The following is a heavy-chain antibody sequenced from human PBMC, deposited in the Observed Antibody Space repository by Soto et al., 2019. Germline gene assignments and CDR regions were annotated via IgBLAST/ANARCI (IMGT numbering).Heavy chain of an antibody. CDR1: GYSFTSYW. Sequence: GESLKISCKGSGYSFTSYWIGWVRQMPGKGLEWMGIIYPGDSDTRYSPSFQGQVTISADKSISTAYLQWSSLKASDTAMYYCASTIRRYYYGMDFWGQGTTVTVSS. J-gene: IGHJ6*02. D-gene: IGHD2-2*01. CDR3: ASTIRRYYYGMDF. V-gene: IGHV5-51*01. CDR2: IYPGDSDT.